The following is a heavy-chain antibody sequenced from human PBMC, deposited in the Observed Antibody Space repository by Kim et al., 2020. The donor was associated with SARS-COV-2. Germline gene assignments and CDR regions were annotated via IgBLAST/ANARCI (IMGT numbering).Heavy chain of an antibody. CDR2: INPSGGST. J-gene: IGHJ4*02. V-gene: IGHV1-46*01. CDR1: GYTFTSYY. D-gene: IGHD6-13*01. CDR3: NVAFTAAVPGPYYFDY. Sequence: ASVKVSCKASGYTFTSYYMHWVRQAPGQGLEWMGIINPSGGSTSYAQKFQGRVTMTRDTSTSTVYMELSSLRSEDTAVYYCNVAFTAAVPGPYYFDYWGQGTLVTVSS.